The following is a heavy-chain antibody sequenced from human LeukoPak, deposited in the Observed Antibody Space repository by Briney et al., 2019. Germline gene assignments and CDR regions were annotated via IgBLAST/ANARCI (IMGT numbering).Heavy chain of an antibody. CDR2: INHGGST. J-gene: IGHJ4*02. V-gene: IGHV4-34*01. Sequence: SETLSLTCVVYGGSFSDYYWSWIRQPPGKGLEWIGEINHGGSTNYNPSLKSRVTISVDTSKNQFSLKVSSVTAADAAVYYCARSSGAYRSFDYWGQGTLVPVSS. D-gene: IGHD1-26*01. CDR1: GGSFSDYY. CDR3: ARSSGAYRSFDY.